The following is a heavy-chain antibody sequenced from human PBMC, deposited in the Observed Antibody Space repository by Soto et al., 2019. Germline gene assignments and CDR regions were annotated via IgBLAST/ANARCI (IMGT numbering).Heavy chain of an antibody. J-gene: IGHJ3*02. Sequence: GGSLRLSCAVSGFPFSFYGFHWVRRSPGKGLEWLGVIVSDGSAIYHADSLEGRFFISRDNSKDILYLQMNSLRVEATAVYYCARDDAFDNENGFDMWGQGTMVTASS. CDR3: ARDDAFDNENGFDM. V-gene: IGHV3-33*01. CDR2: IVSDGSAI. CDR1: GFPFSFYG. D-gene: IGHD3-3*02.